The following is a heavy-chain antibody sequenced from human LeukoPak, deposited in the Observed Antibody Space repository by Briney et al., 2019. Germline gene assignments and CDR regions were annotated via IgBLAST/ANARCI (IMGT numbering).Heavy chain of an antibody. V-gene: IGHV1-2*02. CDR2: INPNTGGT. Sequence: GASVRVSCKASGYTFTNYFMHWVRQAPGQGLEWMGWINPNTGGTTYAQKFQGRVTMTRDTSISTAYMELNSLRSYDTAVYYCARVGGSWYLRLGSWGQGTLVTVSS. J-gene: IGHJ4*02. D-gene: IGHD6-13*01. CDR3: ARVGGSWYLRLGS. CDR1: GYTFTNYF.